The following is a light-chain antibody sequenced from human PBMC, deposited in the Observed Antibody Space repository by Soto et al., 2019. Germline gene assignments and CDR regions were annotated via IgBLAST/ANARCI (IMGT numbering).Light chain of an antibody. V-gene: IGKV3-20*01. CDR3: QQYNNWPRT. CDR1: QTVRNNY. J-gene: IGKJ1*01. Sequence: VLTQSRGTLSLSPGARSTLSCRASQTVRNNYLAWYQQKPGQAPRLLIYDASSRATGIPDRFSGGGSGTEFPLTLSSLQSEDFAVYYCQQYNNWPRTFGQGTKVDI. CDR2: DAS.